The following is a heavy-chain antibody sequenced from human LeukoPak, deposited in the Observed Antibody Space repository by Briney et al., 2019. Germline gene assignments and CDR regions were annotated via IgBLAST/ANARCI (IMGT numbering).Heavy chain of an antibody. V-gene: IGHV4-30-4*01. D-gene: IGHD3-10*01. J-gene: IGHJ6*04. CDR2: IYYSGST. CDR1: GVSISSGDYY. Sequence: KSSETLSLTCTVSGVSISSGDYYWGWIRQPPGKGLEWIGYIYYSGSTYYNPSLKSRVTISVDTSKNQFSLKLSSVTAADTAVYYCARGGSMVRGIHYYGMDVWGKGTTVTVSS. CDR3: ARGGSMVRGIHYYGMDV.